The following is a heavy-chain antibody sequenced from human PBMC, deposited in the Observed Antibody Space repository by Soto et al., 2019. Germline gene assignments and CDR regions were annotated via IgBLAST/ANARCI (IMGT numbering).Heavy chain of an antibody. V-gene: IGHV4-39*01. J-gene: IGHJ6*03. CDR1: GGSISSSSYY. Sequence: SETLSLTCTVSGGSISSSSYYWGWIRQPPGKGLEWIGSIYYSGSTYYNPSLKSRVTISVDTSKNQFSLKLSSVTAADTAVYYCASQGYCTNGVCSHYYYYMDVWGKGTTVTGSS. CDR3: ASQGYCTNGVCSHYYYYMDV. CDR2: IYYSGST. D-gene: IGHD2-8*01.